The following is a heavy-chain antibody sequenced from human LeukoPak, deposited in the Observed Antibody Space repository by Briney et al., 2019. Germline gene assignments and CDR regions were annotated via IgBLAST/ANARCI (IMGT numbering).Heavy chain of an antibody. CDR2: INPNSGGT. D-gene: IGHD6-19*01. CDR1: GYTFTSYG. J-gene: IGHJ4*02. CDR3: ARVRAVAGTRYYLDY. V-gene: IGHV1-2*02. Sequence: ASVKVSCKASGYTFTSYGITWVRQAPGQGLEWMGWINPNSGGTNYAQKLQGRVTMTRDTSISTAYMELSRLRSDDTAVYYCARVRAVAGTRYYLDYWGQGTLVTVSS.